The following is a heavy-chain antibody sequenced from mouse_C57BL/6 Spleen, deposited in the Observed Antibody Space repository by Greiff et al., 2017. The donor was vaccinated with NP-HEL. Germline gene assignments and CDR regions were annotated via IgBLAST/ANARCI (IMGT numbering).Heavy chain of an antibody. Sequence: EVQLQQSGPELVKPGASVKISCKASGYTFTDYYMNWVKQSHGKSLEWIGDINPNNGGTSYNQKFKGKATLTVDKSSSTAYMELRSLTSEDSAVYYCAITTVAFDDWGKGTTLTVSS. J-gene: IGHJ2*01. D-gene: IGHD1-1*01. CDR3: AITTVAFDD. V-gene: IGHV1-26*01. CDR1: GYTFTDYY. CDR2: INPNNGGT.